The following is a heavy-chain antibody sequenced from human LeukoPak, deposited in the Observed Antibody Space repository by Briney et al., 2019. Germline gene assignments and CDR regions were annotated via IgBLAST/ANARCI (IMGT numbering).Heavy chain of an antibody. CDR1: GFTFSSNS. Sequence: PGGSLRLSCAASGFTFSSNSMNRVRQAPGKGLEWVSSISISSSYIYYADSVKGRFTISRDNAKNSLYLQMSSLRAEDTAVYYCARDTPPYYDFWSGYYNYYYYYMDVWGKGTTVTVSS. J-gene: IGHJ6*03. D-gene: IGHD3-3*01. CDR2: ISISSSYI. CDR3: ARDTPPYYDFWSGYYNYYYYYMDV. V-gene: IGHV3-21*01.